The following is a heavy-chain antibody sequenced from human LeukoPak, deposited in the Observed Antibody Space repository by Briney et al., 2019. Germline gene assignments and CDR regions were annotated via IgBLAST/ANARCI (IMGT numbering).Heavy chain of an antibody. CDR1: GGSISSYY. CDR2: IYYSGST. V-gene: IGHV4-59*08. J-gene: IGHJ4*02. Sequence: SETLSLTCTVSGGSISSYYWSWIRQPPGKGLEWIGYIYYSGSTNYNPSLKSRVTISVDTSKNQFSLKLSSVTAADTAVYYCARAYYYGSGSPFGYWGQGTLVTVSS. CDR3: ARAYYYGSGSPFGY. D-gene: IGHD3-10*01.